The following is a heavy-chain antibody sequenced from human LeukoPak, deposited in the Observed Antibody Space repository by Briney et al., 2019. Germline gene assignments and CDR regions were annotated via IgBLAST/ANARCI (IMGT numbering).Heavy chain of an antibody. CDR2: ISSSGSTI. CDR1: GFTFSSYE. J-gene: IGHJ6*03. D-gene: IGHD4-11*01. Sequence: GESLRLSCAASGFTFSSYEMNWVREAPGEGLEWVSSISSSGSTIYYADSVKGRFTISRDNAKNSLYLQMNSLRAEDTAVYYCARIYSTSYYDMDVWGKGTTVTVSS. CDR3: ARIYSTSYYDMDV. V-gene: IGHV3-48*03.